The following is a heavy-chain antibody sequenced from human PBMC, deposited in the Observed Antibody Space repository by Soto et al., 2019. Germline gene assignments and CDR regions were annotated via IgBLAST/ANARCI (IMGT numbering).Heavy chain of an antibody. J-gene: IGHJ6*02. CDR3: ARDVKKPGEGEYYSYALDV. D-gene: IGHD3-16*01. V-gene: IGHV4-61*01. Sequence: PSETLSLTCTVSGGSVSSGNFYWSWIRQPPWKGLEWIGYVYYSGSTNYNPSLKSRVTISIDTSKNQFSLNLNSVTAAGAAVYYCARDVKKPGEGEYYSYALDVWGQGTTVTVSS. CDR1: GGSVSSGNFY. CDR2: VYYSGST.